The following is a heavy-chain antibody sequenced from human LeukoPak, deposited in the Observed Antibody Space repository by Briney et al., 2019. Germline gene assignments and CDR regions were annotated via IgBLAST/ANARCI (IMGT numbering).Heavy chain of an antibody. V-gene: IGHV3-23*01. J-gene: IGHJ4*02. CDR2: ISGSGGDT. D-gene: IGHD3-9*01. CDR1: GFTFSTYA. Sequence: GGSLRLSCADSGFTFSTYAMSWVRQAPGKGLEWVSVISGSGGDTKYAESVKGRFTISRDNSKNTLYLQMNSLRAEDTGIYYCAKEYDMLTDYHDDFWGQGTLVTVSS. CDR3: AKEYDMLTDYHDDF.